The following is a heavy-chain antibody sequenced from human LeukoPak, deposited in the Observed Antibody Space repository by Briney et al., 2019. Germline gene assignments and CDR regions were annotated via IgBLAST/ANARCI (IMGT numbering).Heavy chain of an antibody. CDR3: VAGMGNY. CDR2: INSEGNII. D-gene: IGHD6-13*01. Sequence: GRSLSLSCTASGFTASGLTFRTYWLHWVRQVPGKGLMWVSRINSEGNIITDAISVKGRFTIARDNARQMVYLQMNSLRVEDTAVYYCVAGMGNYWGQGTLVPV. J-gene: IGHJ4*02. V-gene: IGHV3-74*03. CDR1: GLTFRTYW.